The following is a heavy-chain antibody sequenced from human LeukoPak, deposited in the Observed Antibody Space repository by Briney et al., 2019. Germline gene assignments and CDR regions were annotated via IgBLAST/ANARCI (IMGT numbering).Heavy chain of an antibody. Sequence: GGSLRLSCAASGFTFSSYAMTWVRQAPGKGLDWVSGISGSGLTTNYADSVKGRFTIFRDNSKNTLFLEMSSLRADDTAVYYCAKDSSYGSGNYYNDHWGQGTLVTVSS. V-gene: IGHV3-23*01. D-gene: IGHD3-10*01. J-gene: IGHJ4*02. CDR3: AKDSSYGSGNYYNDH. CDR1: GFTFSSYA. CDR2: ISGSGLTT.